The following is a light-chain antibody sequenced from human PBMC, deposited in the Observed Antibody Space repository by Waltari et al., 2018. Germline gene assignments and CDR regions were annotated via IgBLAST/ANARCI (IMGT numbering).Light chain of an antibody. V-gene: IGKV4-1*01. CDR2: WSS. CDR3: HQYSSTPWT. CDR1: QTVLHSSDTKNY. Sequence: DIVMTQSPDSLAVPLRERATINCKSSQTVLHSSDTKNYVAWYQQKPGQPPKLLIYWSSTRESGVPDRFSGSGSGTDFTLTISSLQAEDVAVYYCHQYSSTPWTFGQGTKVEVK. J-gene: IGKJ1*01.